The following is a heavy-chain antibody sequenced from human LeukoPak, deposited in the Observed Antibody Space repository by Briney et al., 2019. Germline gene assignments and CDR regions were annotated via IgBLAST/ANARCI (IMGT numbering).Heavy chain of an antibody. D-gene: IGHD1-26*01. V-gene: IGHV4-34*01. CDR2: INHSGST. CDR1: GGSISSYY. J-gene: IGHJ6*02. Sequence: SETLSLTCTVSGGSISSYYWSWIRQPPGKGLEWIGEINHSGSTNYNPSLKSRVTISVDTSKNQFSLKLSSVTAADTAVYYCAREGGVRYSGSYYYYYGMDVWGQGTTVTVSS. CDR3: AREGGVRYSGSYYYYYGMDV.